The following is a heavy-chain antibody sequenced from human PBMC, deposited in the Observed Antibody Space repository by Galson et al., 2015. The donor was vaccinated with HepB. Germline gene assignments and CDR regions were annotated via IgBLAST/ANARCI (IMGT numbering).Heavy chain of an antibody. J-gene: IGHJ4*02. V-gene: IGHV3-15*01. D-gene: IGHD4-11*01. CDR2: IKKKNEGGTT. CDR3: TTFLEMTTVQY. Sequence: SLRLSCAASGFTFRNAWMSWVRQAPGKGLEWVGRIKKKNEGGTTDYAAPVKGRFTILRDDSKNTLYLEMNSLKTEDTALYYCTTFLEMTTVQYWGQGTLVTVSS. CDR1: GFTFRNAW.